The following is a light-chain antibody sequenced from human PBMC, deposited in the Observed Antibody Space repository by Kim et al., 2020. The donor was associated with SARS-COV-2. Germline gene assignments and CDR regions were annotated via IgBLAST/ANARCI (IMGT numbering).Light chain of an antibody. CDR3: KQYDSFSGT. J-gene: IGKJ2*01. V-gene: IGKV3-20*01. Sequence: IVLTQSPGTLSLSPGERATLSCRASQSVSSSYLAWYQQKPGQAPRLLIYGASSRATGIPDRFSGSGSGTDFTLTISRLEPEDFAVYYCKQYDSFSGTFGQGTKLEI. CDR1: QSVSSSY. CDR2: GAS.